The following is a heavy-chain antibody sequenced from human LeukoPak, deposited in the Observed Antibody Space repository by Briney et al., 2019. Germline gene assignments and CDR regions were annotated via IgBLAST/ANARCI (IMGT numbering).Heavy chain of an antibody. V-gene: IGHV4-39*07. CDR2: IYYSGST. Sequence: SETLSLTCTVSGGSISSGSYYWGWIRQPPGKGLEWIGSIYYSGSTYYNPSLKSRVTISVDTSKNQFSLKLSSVTAADTAVYYCASYQLLFRVYVDYWGQGTLVTVSS. J-gene: IGHJ4*02. CDR3: ASYQLLFRVYVDY. D-gene: IGHD2-2*01. CDR1: GGSISSGSYY.